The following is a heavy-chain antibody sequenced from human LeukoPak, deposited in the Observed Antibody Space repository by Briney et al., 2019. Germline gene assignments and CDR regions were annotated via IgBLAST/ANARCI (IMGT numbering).Heavy chain of an antibody. V-gene: IGHV4-4*07. J-gene: IGHJ4*02. D-gene: IGHD5/OR15-5a*01. CDR1: GGSISPYY. CDR3: ARDRVSWHYFDY. CDR2: ISTSGSS. Sequence: SETLSLTCTVSGGSISPYYWSFIRQPAGKGLEWIGRISTSGSSKYNPSLESRVTVSVDTSKNQFSLKVTSVTAADTAMYYCARDRVSWHYFDYWGQGTLLTVSS.